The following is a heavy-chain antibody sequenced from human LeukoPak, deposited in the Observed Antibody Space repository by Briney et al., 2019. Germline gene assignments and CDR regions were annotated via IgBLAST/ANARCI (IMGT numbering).Heavy chain of an antibody. V-gene: IGHV1-2*02. D-gene: IGHD6-13*01. Sequence: AASVKVSCKASGYTFTGYYMHWVRQAPGQGLEWMGWINPNSGGTNYAQKFQGRVTMTRDTSISTVYMELSRLRSDDTAVYYCARVQIAAAEDYYYYYYMDVWGKGTTVTVSS. CDR3: ARVQIAAAEDYYYYYYMDV. CDR1: GYTFTGYY. CDR2: INPNSGGT. J-gene: IGHJ6*03.